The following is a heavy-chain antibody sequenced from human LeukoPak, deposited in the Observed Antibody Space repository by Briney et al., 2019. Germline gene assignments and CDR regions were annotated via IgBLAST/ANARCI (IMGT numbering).Heavy chain of an antibody. Sequence: GGSLRLSCAASGFTFSSYGMHWVRQAPGKGLEWMTFIRYDGNKKYYADSVKGRFTISRDNSKNTLYLQMNSLRAEDTAVYYCAKDSSGNYSTELDYWGQGTLVTVSS. CDR2: IRYDGNKK. J-gene: IGHJ4*02. CDR1: GFTFSSYG. D-gene: IGHD1-26*01. V-gene: IGHV3-30*02. CDR3: AKDSSGNYSTELDY.